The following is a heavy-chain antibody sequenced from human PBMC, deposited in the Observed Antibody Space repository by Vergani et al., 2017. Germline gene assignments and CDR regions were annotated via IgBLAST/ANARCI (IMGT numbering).Heavy chain of an antibody. Sequence: EVQLVESGGGSVQSGGSLRLSCVASGFSFNTYWMHWVRQVQGKGLMWVARIDEYGNRSTYGDFETGRFTISRDNAKNTVFLQMNNLRADDAGVYFCVRAKYFTRIACNTRFDSWGQGTLVTVSS. J-gene: IGHJ5*01. V-gene: IGHV3-74*03. CDR1: GFSFNTYW. CDR2: IDEYGNRS. D-gene: IGHD2/OR15-2a*01. CDR3: VRAKYFTRIACNTRFDS.